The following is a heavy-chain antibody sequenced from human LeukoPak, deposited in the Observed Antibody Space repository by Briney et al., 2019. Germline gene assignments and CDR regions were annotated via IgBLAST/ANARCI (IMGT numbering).Heavy chain of an antibody. CDR1: GFTFSTYA. CDR3: AKPRDFYYYMDV. J-gene: IGHJ6*03. CDR2: ISAFGGST. V-gene: IGHV3-23*01. Sequence: GGSLRLSCAASGFTFSTYAMSWVRQAPGKGLEWVSTISAFGGSTYYADSVKGRFTISRDNSKSALYLQMNSLGAEDTAVYYCAKPRDFYYYMDVWGKGTTVIVSS.